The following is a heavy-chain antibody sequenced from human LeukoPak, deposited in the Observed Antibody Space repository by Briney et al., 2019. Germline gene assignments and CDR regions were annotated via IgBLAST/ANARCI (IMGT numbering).Heavy chain of an antibody. CDR1: GYSFTRYW. CDR2: IYPGDSDT. Sequence: GESLKISCKGSGYSFTRYWIGWVRQMPGKGLEWMGIIYPGDSDTRYSPSFQGQVTISADKSISTAYLQWSSLKASDTAMYYCARHRYYDILTGYPNDAFDIWGQGTMVTVSS. V-gene: IGHV5-51*01. CDR3: ARHRYYDILTGYPNDAFDI. J-gene: IGHJ3*02. D-gene: IGHD3-9*01.